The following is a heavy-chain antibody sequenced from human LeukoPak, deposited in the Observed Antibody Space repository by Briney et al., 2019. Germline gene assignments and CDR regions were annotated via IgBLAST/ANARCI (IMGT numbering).Heavy chain of an antibody. CDR3: AKNPYEYYFDY. D-gene: IGHD5-12*01. CDR2: INPNSGDT. V-gene: IGHV1-2*02. Sequence: ASVKVSCKASGYTLTGHYMHWLRQAPGQGLEWMGWINPNSGDTNYAQKFQGRVTMTRDTSISTAYMELSRLTSDDTAVYYCAKNPYEYYFDYWGQGTLVTVSS. J-gene: IGHJ4*02. CDR1: GYTLTGHY.